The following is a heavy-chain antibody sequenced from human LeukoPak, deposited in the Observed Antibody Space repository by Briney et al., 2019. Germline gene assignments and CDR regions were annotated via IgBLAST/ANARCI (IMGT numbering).Heavy chain of an antibody. CDR3: ARGSWSSSIDY. J-gene: IGHJ4*02. Sequence: SETLSLTCTVSGGSVSSGSYYWSWIRQPPGKGLEWIGYIYYSGSTNYNPSLKSRVTISVGTSKNQFSLKLSSVTAADTAVYYCARGSWSSSIDYWGQGTLVTVSS. D-gene: IGHD6-6*01. CDR2: IYYSGST. CDR1: GGSVSSGSYY. V-gene: IGHV4-61*01.